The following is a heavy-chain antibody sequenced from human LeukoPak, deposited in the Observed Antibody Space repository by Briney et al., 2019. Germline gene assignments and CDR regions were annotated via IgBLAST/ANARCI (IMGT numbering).Heavy chain of an antibody. CDR2: IWYDESYK. Sequence: GVSLRLSCAASGFTFSSYGMHWVRQSPGKGLEWVAVIWYDESYKYYADSVKGRFTISRDNSKNTLYLQINSLRAEDTAVYYCARDQNYYGSGSYYGVDYWGQGTLVTVSS. D-gene: IGHD3-10*01. J-gene: IGHJ4*02. CDR3: ARDQNYYGSGSYYGVDY. CDR1: GFTFSSYG. V-gene: IGHV3-33*01.